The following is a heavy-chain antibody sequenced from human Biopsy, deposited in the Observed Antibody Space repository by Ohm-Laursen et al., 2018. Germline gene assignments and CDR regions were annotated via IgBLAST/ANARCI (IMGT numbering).Heavy chain of an antibody. D-gene: IGHD6-19*01. V-gene: IGHV1-46*01. Sequence: ASVKVSCKASGYSFTSYYMHWVRQAPGQGLEWMGMINPSGSTTSYPQIFQGRVTMTRDTSKSTVYMELRSLRSADTAVYFCARNTGWYKDLYYFDYWGQGTLVTVSS. CDR1: GYSFTSYY. CDR3: ARNTGWYKDLYYFDY. J-gene: IGHJ4*01. CDR2: INPSGSTT.